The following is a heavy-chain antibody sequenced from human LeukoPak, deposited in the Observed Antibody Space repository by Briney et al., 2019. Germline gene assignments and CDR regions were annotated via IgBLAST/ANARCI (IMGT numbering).Heavy chain of an antibody. CDR2: IYHSGST. CDR1: GYSISSGYY. V-gene: IGHV4-38-2*02. Sequence: SETLSLTRTVSGYSISSGYYWGWIRQPPGKGLEWIGSIYHSGSTYYNPSLKGRVTISVDTSKNQFSLKLSSVTAADTAVYYCARFQSRLYYYYYMDVWGKGTTVTVSS. J-gene: IGHJ6*03. CDR3: ARFQSRLYYYYYMDV.